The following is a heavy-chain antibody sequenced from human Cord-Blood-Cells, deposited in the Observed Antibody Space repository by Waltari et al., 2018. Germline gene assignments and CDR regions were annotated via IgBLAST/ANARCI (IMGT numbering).Heavy chain of an antibody. CDR3: ARGGEKDPDIVVVVAATRHNYYYGMDV. Sequence: QVQLQQWGAGLLKPSETLSLTCAVYGGSFSGYYWSRIRQPPGRGLAWIGETNHSGSTNYNPSLKSRVTISVDTSKNQFSLKLSSVTAADTAVYYCARGGEKDPDIVVVVAATRHNYYYGMDVWGQGTTVTVSS. V-gene: IGHV4-34*01. J-gene: IGHJ6*02. D-gene: IGHD2-15*01. CDR2: TNHSGST. CDR1: GGSFSGYY.